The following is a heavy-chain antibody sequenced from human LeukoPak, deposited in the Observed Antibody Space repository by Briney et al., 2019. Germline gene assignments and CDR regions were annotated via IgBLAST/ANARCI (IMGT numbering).Heavy chain of an antibody. CDR1: GFNFGVHY. CDR2: ISGNGGDI. D-gene: IGHD3-10*01. Sequence: GGSLRLSCAASGFNFGVHYMSWVRQAPGKGPEWISYISGNGGDIAYADSVKGRFTISRDNVKNSLHLQMNSLRVEDTAAYHCVGHSGRAGGQWGRGILIAVSS. V-gene: IGHV3/OR16-9*01. J-gene: IGHJ4*02. CDR3: VGHSGRAGGQ.